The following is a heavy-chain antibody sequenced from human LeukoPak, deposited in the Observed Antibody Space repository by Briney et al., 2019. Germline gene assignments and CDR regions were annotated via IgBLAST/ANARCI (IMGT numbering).Heavy chain of an antibody. CDR2: ISSSGSTI. D-gene: IGHD7-27*01. V-gene: IGHV3-48*03. Sequence: PGGSLRLSCAASGFTFSSYEMNWVRQAPGKGLEWVSYISSSGSTIYYADSVKGRFTISRDNAKNSLYLQMNSLRAEDTAVYYCARDSGDVPFDYWGQGTLVTVSS. J-gene: IGHJ4*02. CDR1: GFTFSSYE. CDR3: ARDSGDVPFDY.